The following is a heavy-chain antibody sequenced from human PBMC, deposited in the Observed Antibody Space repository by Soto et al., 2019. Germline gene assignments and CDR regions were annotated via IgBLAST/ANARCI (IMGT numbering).Heavy chain of an antibody. V-gene: IGHV3-21*01. CDR3: ARSAPFLDILTGQNFDY. CDR2: ISSSSSYI. Sequence: PGGSLRLSCAASGFTFSSYNMNWVRQAPGKGLEWVSSISSSSSYIYYADSVKGRFTISRDNAKNSLYLQMNSLRAEDTAVYYCARSAPFLDILTGQNFDYWGQGTLVTVSS. J-gene: IGHJ4*02. D-gene: IGHD3-9*01. CDR1: GFTFSSYN.